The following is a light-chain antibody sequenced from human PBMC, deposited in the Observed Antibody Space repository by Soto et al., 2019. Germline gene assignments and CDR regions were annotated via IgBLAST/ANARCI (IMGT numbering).Light chain of an antibody. CDR3: QQSYSSPHMYT. CDR2: AAS. J-gene: IGKJ2*01. CDR1: QSISSS. V-gene: IGKV1-39*01. Sequence: DIQMTQSPFSLSASVGDRVTITCRASQSISSSLNWYQQKPGKAPDLLIYAASNLQSGVPSRFSGSGSGTDFTLTISSLQPEDFATYYCQQSYSSPHMYTFGQGTKLEIK.